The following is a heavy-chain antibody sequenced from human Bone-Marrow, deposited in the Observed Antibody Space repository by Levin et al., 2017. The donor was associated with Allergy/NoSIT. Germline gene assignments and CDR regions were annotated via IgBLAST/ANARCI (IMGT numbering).Heavy chain of an antibody. CDR3: AAGSAYNTAFDP. J-gene: IGHJ5*02. CDR1: GGSVSSGNFY. CDR2: IYYTGST. V-gene: IGHV4-61*03. D-gene: IGHD5-24*01. Sequence: SETLSLTCTVSGGSVSSGNFYWSWIRQPPGKGLEWIGYIYYTGSTNYNPSLKSRVTISLDTSNNHFSLNVKSVTSADTALYYCAAGSAYNTAFDPWGRGTLVTVSS.